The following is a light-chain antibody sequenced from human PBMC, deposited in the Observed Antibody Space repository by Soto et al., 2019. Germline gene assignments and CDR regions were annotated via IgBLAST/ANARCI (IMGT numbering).Light chain of an antibody. Sequence: IVMTQSPATLSVSPGESATLSCRASQSVGTNLAWYRQTPGQAPRVLIHSASTRATGIPARFSGSGSDTEFTLTISGLQSEDFAIYYCQQYNNWPPYSFGQWTKLENK. CDR2: SAS. CDR1: QSVGTN. V-gene: IGKV3-15*01. CDR3: QQYNNWPPYS. J-gene: IGKJ2*01.